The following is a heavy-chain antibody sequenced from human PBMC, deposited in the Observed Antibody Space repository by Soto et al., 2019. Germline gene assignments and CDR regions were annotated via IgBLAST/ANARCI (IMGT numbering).Heavy chain of an antibody. V-gene: IGHV3-7*04. CDR3: ARATGADKEDY. Sequence: EVQLVESGGGLVQPGGSLRLSCAASGFTFSSYWMSWVRQAPGRGLEWVASIKEDGSETYYVDSVKGRFTIYRDNAKNSLYLHMNSLRADDTAVYYCARATGADKEDYWGQGTLVTVSS. J-gene: IGHJ4*02. CDR2: IKEDGSET. CDR1: GFTFSSYW. D-gene: IGHD3-10*01.